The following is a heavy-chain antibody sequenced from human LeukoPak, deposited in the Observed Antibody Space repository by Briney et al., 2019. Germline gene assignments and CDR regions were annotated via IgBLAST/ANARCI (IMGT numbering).Heavy chain of an antibody. V-gene: IGHV4-39*01. Sequence: SETLSLTCTVSGGSISSSSYSWGWIRQPPGTGLEWIGSIYYSGSTYYNPSLKSRVTISVDTSKNQFSLKLSAVAAADTAVYYCARLHKILPDYWGQGTLVTVSS. CDR3: ARLHKILPDY. CDR1: GGSISSSSYS. CDR2: IYYSGST. J-gene: IGHJ4*02.